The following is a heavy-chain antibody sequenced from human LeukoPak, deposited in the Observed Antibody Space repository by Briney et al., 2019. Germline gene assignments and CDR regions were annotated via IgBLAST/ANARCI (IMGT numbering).Heavy chain of an antibody. CDR1: GYTFTGYY. CDR2: INPNSGGT. J-gene: IGHJ4*02. V-gene: IGHV1-2*02. CDR3: ARDRSSTFGY. D-gene: IGHD2-2*01. Sequence: ASVKVSCKDSGYTFTGYYMYWVRQAPGQGLEWMGWINPNSGGTNYAQKFQGRVTMTRDTSISTAYMELSSLRSDDTAVYYCARDRSSTFGYWGQGTLVTVSS.